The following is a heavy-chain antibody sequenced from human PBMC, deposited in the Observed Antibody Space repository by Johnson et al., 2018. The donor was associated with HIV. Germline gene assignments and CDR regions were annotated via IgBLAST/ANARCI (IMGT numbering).Heavy chain of an antibody. V-gene: IGHV3-7*01. Sequence: VQLVESGGGLVQPGGSLRLSCAVSGFTFSNHHMTWVRQAPGKGLEWVANINQDGSDRYYVDSVKGRFTISRDNSKNMTDLQMNSLRAEDTAVYYCATSTASDAFDIWGQGTMVTVSS. CDR1: GFTFSNHH. J-gene: IGHJ3*02. CDR2: INQDGSDR. D-gene: IGHD1-1*01. CDR3: ATSTASDAFDI.